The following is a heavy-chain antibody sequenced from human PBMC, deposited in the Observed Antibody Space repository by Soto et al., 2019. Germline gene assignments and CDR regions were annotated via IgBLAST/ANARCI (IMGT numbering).Heavy chain of an antibody. Sequence: PGGSLRLSCAASGFTFSSYWMSWVRQAPGKGLEWVANIKQDGSEKYYVDSVKGRFTISRDNAKNSLYLQMNSLRAEDTAVYYCARDIHLRYCSSTSCSYYYGMDVWGQGTTVTVSS. CDR1: GFTFSSYW. CDR2: IKQDGSEK. V-gene: IGHV3-7*01. CDR3: ARDIHLRYCSSTSCSYYYGMDV. D-gene: IGHD2-2*01. J-gene: IGHJ6*02.